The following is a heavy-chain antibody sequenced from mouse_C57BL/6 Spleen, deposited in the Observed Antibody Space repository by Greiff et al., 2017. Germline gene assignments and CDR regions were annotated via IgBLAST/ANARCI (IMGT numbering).Heavy chain of an antibody. CDR2: INPNYGTT. V-gene: IGHV1-39*01. D-gene: IGHD2-4*01. Sequence: EVQLQQSGPELVKPGASVKISCKASGYSFTDYNMNWVKQSNGKSLEWIGVINPNYGTTSYNQKFKGKATLTVEQSSSTAYMQLNSLTSEDSAVYYCARGGQYDYDAWFAYWGQGTLVTVSA. J-gene: IGHJ3*01. CDR3: ARGGQYDYDAWFAY. CDR1: GYSFTDYN.